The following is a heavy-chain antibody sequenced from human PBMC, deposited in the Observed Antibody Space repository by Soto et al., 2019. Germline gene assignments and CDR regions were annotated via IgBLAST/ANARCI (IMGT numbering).Heavy chain of an antibody. J-gene: IGHJ3*02. CDR3: ARDTQMTVVVITNSRAFDI. D-gene: IGHD3-22*01. Sequence: GASVKVSCKASGYTFTSYYMHWVRQAPGQGLEWMGIINPSGGSTSYAQKFQGRVTMTRDTSTSTVYMELSSLRSEDTAVYYCARDTQMTVVVITNSRAFDIWGQGTMVTVSS. CDR1: GYTFTSYY. CDR2: INPSGGST. V-gene: IGHV1-46*01.